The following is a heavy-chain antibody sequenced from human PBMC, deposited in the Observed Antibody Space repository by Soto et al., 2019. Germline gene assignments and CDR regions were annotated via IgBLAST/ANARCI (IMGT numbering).Heavy chain of an antibody. CDR2: IIPIFGTA. CDR3: ASKYCSSTSCYMGSTYYYYGMDV. D-gene: IGHD2-2*02. CDR1: AGTFSSYA. J-gene: IGHJ6*02. V-gene: IGHV1-69*01. Sequence: AVKVSCKCCAGTFSSYAISWVRQAPGQGLEWMGGIIPIFGTANYAQKFQGRVTITADESTSTAYMELSSLRSEDTAVYYCASKYCSSTSCYMGSTYYYYGMDVWGQGTTVTVSS.